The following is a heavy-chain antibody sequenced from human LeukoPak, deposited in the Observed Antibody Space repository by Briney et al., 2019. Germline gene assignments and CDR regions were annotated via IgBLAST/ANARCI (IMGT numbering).Heavy chain of an antibody. CDR1: GYTFTGYY. V-gene: IGHV1-2*02. J-gene: IGHJ6*02. D-gene: IGHD1-26*01. Sequence: ASVTVSFKASGYTFTGYYMHWVRQAPGQGLEGMGWINPNSGGTNYAQKFQGRVTMTRDTSISTAYMELSRLRSDDTAVYYCARDPGWELPGSYYYYGMDVWGQGTTVTVSS. CDR2: INPNSGGT. CDR3: ARDPGWELPGSYYYYGMDV.